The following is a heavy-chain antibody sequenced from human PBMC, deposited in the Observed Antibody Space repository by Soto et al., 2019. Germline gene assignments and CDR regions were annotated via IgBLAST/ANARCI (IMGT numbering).Heavy chain of an antibody. V-gene: IGHV3-21*06. J-gene: IGHJ4*02. CDR1: ELSFGTYN. Sequence: GGSLRLSCAASELSFGTYNMDWVRLAPGKGLEWVSFIDSSGSYIYYADSVKGRFTISRDNAKNSLYLQMNSLRAEDTALYYCVTDQSCTSTACPSSSHYWGKGTRATVS. CDR3: VTDQSCTSTACPSSSHY. CDR2: IDSSGSYI. D-gene: IGHD2-2*01.